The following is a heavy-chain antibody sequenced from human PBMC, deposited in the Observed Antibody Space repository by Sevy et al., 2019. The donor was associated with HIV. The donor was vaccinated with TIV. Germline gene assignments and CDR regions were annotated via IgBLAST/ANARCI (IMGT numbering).Heavy chain of an antibody. D-gene: IGHD6-13*01. Sequence: GGSLRLSCAASGFTFSSYGMHWVRQAPGKGLEWVAVISYDGSNKYYADSVKGRFTISRDNSKNTLYLQMNSLRAEDTAVYYGAKEMEGFSSSWPDIFQHWGQGTLVTVSS. CDR1: GFTFSSYG. CDR3: AKEMEGFSSSWPDIFQH. J-gene: IGHJ1*01. CDR2: ISYDGSNK. V-gene: IGHV3-30*18.